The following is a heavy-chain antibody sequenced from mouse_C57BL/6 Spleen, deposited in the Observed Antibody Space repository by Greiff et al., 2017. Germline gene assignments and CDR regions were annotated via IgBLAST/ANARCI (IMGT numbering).Heavy chain of an antibody. CDR1: GFTFSDYG. D-gene: IGHD1-1*02. Sequence: EVHLVESGGGLVKPGGSLKLSCAASGFTFSDYGMHWVRQAPEKGLEWVAYISSGSSTIYYADTVKGRFTISRDNAKNTLFLQMTSLRSEDTAMYYCARQGGYLDYWGQGTTLTVSS. J-gene: IGHJ2*01. V-gene: IGHV5-17*01. CDR2: ISSGSSTI. CDR3: ARQGGYLDY.